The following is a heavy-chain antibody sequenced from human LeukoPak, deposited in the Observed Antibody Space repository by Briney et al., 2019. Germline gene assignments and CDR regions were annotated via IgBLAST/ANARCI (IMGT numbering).Heavy chain of an antibody. D-gene: IGHD2-21*01. CDR3: TRDIDGGGAYSWFDP. V-gene: IGHV4-59*01. J-gene: IGHJ5*02. Sequence: SETLSLTCAVYGGSFSGYYWSWIRQPPGKGLEWIGYIYYSGSTNYNPSLKSRVTISVDTSKNQFSLKLSSVTAADTAIYYCTRDIDGGGAYSWFDPWGQGTLVTVSS. CDR2: IYYSGST. CDR1: GGSFSGYY.